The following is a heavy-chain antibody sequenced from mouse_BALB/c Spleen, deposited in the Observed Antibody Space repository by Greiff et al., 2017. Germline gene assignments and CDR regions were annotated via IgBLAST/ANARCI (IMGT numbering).Heavy chain of an antibody. Sequence: QVQLKESGAELAKPGASVKMSCKASGYTFTSYWMNWVKQRPGQGLEWIGYINHSTGYPEYNQKFKDKATLTADKSSSTAYMQLSSLTSDDSAVYYCARGGSDYAMDYWGQGTSVTVSS. J-gene: IGHJ4*01. CDR3: ARGGSDYAMDY. D-gene: IGHD1-1*01. CDR2: INHSTGYP. V-gene: IGHV1-7*01. CDR1: GYTFTSYW.